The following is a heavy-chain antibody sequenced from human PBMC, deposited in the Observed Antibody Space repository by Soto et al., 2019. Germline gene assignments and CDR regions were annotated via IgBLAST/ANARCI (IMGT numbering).Heavy chain of an antibody. CDR2: ISGSGGST. J-gene: IGHJ4*02. V-gene: IGHV3-23*01. D-gene: IGHD3-3*01. CDR1: GFTFSSYA. Sequence: GGSLRLSCAASGFTFSSYAMSWVRQAPGKGLEWVSAISGSGGSTYYADSVKGRFTISRDNSKNTLYLQMNSLRAEDTAVYYCAKDIVSFTIFGVVTTFDYWGQGTLVTVSS. CDR3: AKDIVSFTIFGVVTTFDY.